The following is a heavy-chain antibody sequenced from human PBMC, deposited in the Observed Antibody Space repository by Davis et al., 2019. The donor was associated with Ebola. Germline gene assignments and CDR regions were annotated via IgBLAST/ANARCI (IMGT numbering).Heavy chain of an antibody. D-gene: IGHD3-9*01. J-gene: IGHJ4*02. V-gene: IGHV1-46*01. CDR3: AREGDYDILTGYSFDY. CDR2: INPSGGST. CDR1: GYTFTSYY. Sequence: ASVKVSCKASGYTFTSYYIHWVRQAPGQGLEWMGIINPSGGSTSYAQKFQGRVTMTRDTSTSTVYMELSSLRSEDTAVYYCAREGDYDILTGYSFDYWGQGTLVTVSS.